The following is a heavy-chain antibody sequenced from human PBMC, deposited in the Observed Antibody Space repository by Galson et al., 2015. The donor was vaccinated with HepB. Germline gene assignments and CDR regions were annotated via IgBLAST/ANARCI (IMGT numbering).Heavy chain of an antibody. CDR2: IFPGDSHT. V-gene: IGHV5-51*03. Sequence: QSGAEVKEPGESLKISCKGSGYNFAGYWIGWVRQMPGKGLEWMGIIFPGDSHTRYRPSFQGQVTISGDKSIRTAYLQWSSLKASDTAMYYCARGWRPYYEITHLNLDYWGQGTLVTVSS. CDR1: GYNFAGYW. D-gene: IGHD3-22*01. CDR3: ARGWRPYYEITHLNLDY. J-gene: IGHJ4*02.